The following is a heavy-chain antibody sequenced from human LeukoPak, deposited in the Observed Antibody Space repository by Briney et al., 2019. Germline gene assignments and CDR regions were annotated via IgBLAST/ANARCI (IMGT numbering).Heavy chain of an antibody. Sequence: SETLSLTCTVSGVSISSYYWSWIRQPPGKGLEWIGYIYYSGSTNYNPSLKSRVTISVDTSKNQFSLKLSSVTAADTAVFYCARVGVAGDFWSGYLNGYFDYWGQGTLVTVSS. CDR1: GVSISSYY. D-gene: IGHD3-3*01. V-gene: IGHV4-59*01. J-gene: IGHJ4*02. CDR2: IYYSGST. CDR3: ARVGVAGDFWSGYLNGYFDY.